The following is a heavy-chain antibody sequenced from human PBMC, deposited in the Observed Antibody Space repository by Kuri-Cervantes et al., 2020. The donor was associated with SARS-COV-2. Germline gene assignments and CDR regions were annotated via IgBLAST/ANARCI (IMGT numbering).Heavy chain of an antibody. CDR3: AKVCTNGVCWEY. Sequence: GGSLRLSCKASGGTFSSYAISWVRQAPGQGLEWTGGIIPIFGTANYAQKFQGRVTITADKSTSTAYMELSSLRSEDTAVYYCAKVCTNGVCWEYWGQGTLVTVSS. CDR2: IIPIFGTA. V-gene: IGHV1-69*06. J-gene: IGHJ4*02. D-gene: IGHD2-8*01. CDR1: GGTFSSYA.